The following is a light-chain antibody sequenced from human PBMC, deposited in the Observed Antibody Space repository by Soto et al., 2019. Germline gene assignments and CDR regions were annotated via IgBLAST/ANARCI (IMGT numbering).Light chain of an antibody. Sequence: EIVLTQSPITLSLSPGERATLSCRASQSVSSSLAWYQQKPGQAPRLLIYDASNRATGIPARFSASGSETDVNLTVSSLEPEDFAVYYCQQRSNWPLSFGGGTKVEIK. CDR1: QSVSSS. CDR3: QQRSNWPLS. V-gene: IGKV3-11*01. CDR2: DAS. J-gene: IGKJ4*01.